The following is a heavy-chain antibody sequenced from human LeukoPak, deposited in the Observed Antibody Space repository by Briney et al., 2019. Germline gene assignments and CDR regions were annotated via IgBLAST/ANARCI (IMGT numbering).Heavy chain of an antibody. CDR1: GFRFSGYW. J-gene: IGHJ4*02. V-gene: IGHV3-53*01. CDR3: ARAPPSGWGDFDY. Sequence: GGSLSLSCAASGFRFSGYWMTWVRQAPGKGLEWVSVIYSGGSTYYADSVKGRFTISRDNSKNTLYLQMNSLRAEDTAVYYCARAPPSGWGDFDYWGQGTLVTVSS. CDR2: IYSGGST. D-gene: IGHD3-10*01.